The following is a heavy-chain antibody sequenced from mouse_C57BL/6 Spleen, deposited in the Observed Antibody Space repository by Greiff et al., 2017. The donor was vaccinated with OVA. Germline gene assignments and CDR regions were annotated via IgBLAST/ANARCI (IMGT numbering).Heavy chain of an antibody. D-gene: IGHD1-1*01. Sequence: EVKLMESGPELVKPGASVKISCKASGYSFTDYNMNWVKQSNGKSLEWIGVINPNYGTTSYNQKFKGKATLTVDQSSSTAYIQFNRLTSADSAVYAFASSDYYGRRGYFDVWGTGTTVTVSS. V-gene: IGHV1-39*01. CDR3: ASSDYYGRRGYFDV. CDR2: INPNYGTT. CDR1: GYSFTDYN. J-gene: IGHJ1*03.